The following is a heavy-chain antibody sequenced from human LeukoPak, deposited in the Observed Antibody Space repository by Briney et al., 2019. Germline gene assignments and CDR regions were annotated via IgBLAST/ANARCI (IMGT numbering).Heavy chain of an antibody. J-gene: IGHJ4*02. CDR2: ISYDGSNK. Sequence: GGSLRLSCAASGFTFNNYAMYWVRQAPGKGLEWVAVISYDGSNKFYADSVKGRFTISRDNSKNTLYLQMNSLRAEDTAVYYCARQGTKNEQWLVRPGPYYFDYWGQGTLVTVSS. V-gene: IGHV3-30-3*01. CDR3: ARQGTKNEQWLVRPGPYYFDY. D-gene: IGHD6-19*01. CDR1: GFTFNNYA.